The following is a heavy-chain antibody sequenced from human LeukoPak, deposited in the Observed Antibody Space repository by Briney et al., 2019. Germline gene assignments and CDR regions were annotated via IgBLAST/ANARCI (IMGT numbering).Heavy chain of an antibody. Sequence: PGGSLRLSCAASGFTFSNYGMSWVRQAPGKVLEWVSGISGSGGRTDYADSVKGRFTISRDNSKNTLYLQMNSLRAEDTAVYYCGRDRGAIVRSWFDPWGQGTLVTVSS. V-gene: IGHV3-23*01. D-gene: IGHD3-10*01. J-gene: IGHJ5*02. CDR2: ISGSGGRT. CDR3: GRDRGAIVRSWFDP. CDR1: GFTFSNYG.